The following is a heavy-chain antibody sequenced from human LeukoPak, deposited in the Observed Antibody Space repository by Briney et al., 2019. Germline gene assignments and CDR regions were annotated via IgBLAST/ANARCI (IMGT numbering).Heavy chain of an antibody. CDR1: GYSLGKNYY. Sequence: SDTLSLTCAVSGYSLGKNYYWGWIRQPPGKGLEWIGRIYGTGSTSYNPSLMNRVTMSVDTSKNHFSLKLTSVTATDTAVYYCARYDSRGSASTRFDYWGQGILVTISS. CDR2: IYGTGST. J-gene: IGHJ4*02. CDR3: ARYDSRGSASTRFDY. D-gene: IGHD3-16*01. V-gene: IGHV4-38-2*01.